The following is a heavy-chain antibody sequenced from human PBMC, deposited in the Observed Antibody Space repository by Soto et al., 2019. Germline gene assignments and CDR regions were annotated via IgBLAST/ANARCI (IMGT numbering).Heavy chain of an antibody. CDR1: AFSFSSYV. J-gene: IGHJ6*02. D-gene: IGHD3-3*01. CDR2: ISGSGSTT. V-gene: IGHV3-23*01. Sequence: WLWRRLSWVACAFSFSSYVLSWFRQAPGKGQEWVSAISGSGSTTYYADSVKGRFTISRDNSKNTLYLQMNSLRAEDTAVYYCPKQRTAIFGVVIIPYYYGKDVGDQVTTVT. CDR3: PKQRTAIFGVVIIPYYYGKDV.